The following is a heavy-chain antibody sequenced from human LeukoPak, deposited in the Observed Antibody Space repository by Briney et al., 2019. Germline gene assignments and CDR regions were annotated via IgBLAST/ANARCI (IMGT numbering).Heavy chain of an antibody. D-gene: IGHD6-13*01. J-gene: IGHJ6*02. CDR2: INSDGSST. V-gene: IGHV3-74*01. CDR3: ARYRSSWSDYYYYGMDV. Sequence: HPGGSLRLSCAASGFTFSSYWMHWVRQAPGKGLVWVSRINSDGSSTSYADFVKGRFTISRDNAKNTLYLQMNSLRAEDTAVYYCARYRSSWSDYYYYGMDVWGQGTRSPSP. CDR1: GFTFSSYW.